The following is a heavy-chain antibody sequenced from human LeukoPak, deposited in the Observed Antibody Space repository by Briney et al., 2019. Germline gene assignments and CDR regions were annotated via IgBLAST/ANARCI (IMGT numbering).Heavy chain of an antibody. CDR3: ARSLRTATGGFDP. CDR2: IYFSGST. J-gene: IGHJ5*02. Sequence: SETLSLTCTVSGGSISSYYWSWIRQPPGKGLEWIGYIYFSGSTNYTPSLKSRVTISIDTSKNQVSLKLRSVTAADTAVYFCARSLRTATGGFDPWGQGTLVTVSS. CDR1: GGSISSYY. D-gene: IGHD1-14*01. V-gene: IGHV4-59*01.